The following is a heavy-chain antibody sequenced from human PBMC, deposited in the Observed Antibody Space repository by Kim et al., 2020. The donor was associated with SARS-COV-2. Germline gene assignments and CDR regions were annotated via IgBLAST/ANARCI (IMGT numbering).Heavy chain of an antibody. J-gene: IGHJ3*02. CDR3: ARDKKITGAFDI. Sequence: YYNPSLKSRVTISVDTSKNQFSLKLSSVTAADTAVYYCARDKKITGAFDIWGQGTMVTVSS. D-gene: IGHD3-16*01. V-gene: IGHV4-30-2*05.